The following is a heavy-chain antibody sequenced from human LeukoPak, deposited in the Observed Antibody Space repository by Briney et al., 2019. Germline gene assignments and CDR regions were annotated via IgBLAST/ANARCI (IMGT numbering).Heavy chain of an antibody. J-gene: IGHJ4*02. CDR3: ARLRPLYSSSLRYDY. Sequence: GGSLRLSCAASGFTFSSYAMSWVRQAPGKGLEWVSAISGSGGSTYYADSVKGRFTISRDNSKNTLYLQMNSLRAEDTAVYYCARLRPLYSSSLRYDYWGQGTLVTVSS. D-gene: IGHD6-13*01. V-gene: IGHV3-23*01. CDR2: ISGSGGST. CDR1: GFTFSSYA.